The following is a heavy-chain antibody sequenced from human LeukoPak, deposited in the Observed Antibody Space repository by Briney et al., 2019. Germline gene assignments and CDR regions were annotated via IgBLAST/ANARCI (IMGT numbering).Heavy chain of an antibody. CDR1: GGPISIYY. D-gene: IGHD3-3*01. J-gene: IGHJ6*03. V-gene: IGHV4-59*01. Sequence: SETLSLTYTVSGGPISIYYWSWIRQPPGKGVEGIGYIYYSGSTNYNPSLKSRVTMSVDTSTKQFSLQLSSVTAADAAVYYCARVGYDFWSGYPIYYYYYMDVWGKGTTVTVSS. CDR2: IYYSGST. CDR3: ARVGYDFWSGYPIYYYYYMDV.